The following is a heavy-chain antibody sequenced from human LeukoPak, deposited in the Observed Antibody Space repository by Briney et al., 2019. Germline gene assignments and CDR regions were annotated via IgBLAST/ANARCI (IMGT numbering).Heavy chain of an antibody. Sequence: PGGSLRLSCAASGFTVSSNYMSWVRQAPGKGLEWVSVIYSGGSTYYADSVKGRFTISRDNSKNTLYLQMNSLRAEDTAVYYCARSATMVRGASDYWGQGTLVTVSS. D-gene: IGHD3-10*01. J-gene: IGHJ4*02. CDR2: IYSGGST. CDR3: ARSATMVRGASDY. V-gene: IGHV3-66*01. CDR1: GFTVSSNY.